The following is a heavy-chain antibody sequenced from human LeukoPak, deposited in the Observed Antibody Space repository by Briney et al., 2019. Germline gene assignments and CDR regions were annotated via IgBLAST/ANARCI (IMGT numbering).Heavy chain of an antibody. CDR1: GFTFSSYG. D-gene: IGHD6-13*01. V-gene: IGHV3-30*18. J-gene: IGHJ6*02. CDR3: AKDRCSWYLTPHVV. Sequence: GGSLRLSCAACGFTFSSYGMHWARQAPGKGLEWVAVISYDGSNKYYADSVKGRFTISRDNSKNTLYLQMNSLGAEDTAVYYCAKDRCSWYLTPHVVWGQGTTVTVSS. CDR2: ISYDGSNK.